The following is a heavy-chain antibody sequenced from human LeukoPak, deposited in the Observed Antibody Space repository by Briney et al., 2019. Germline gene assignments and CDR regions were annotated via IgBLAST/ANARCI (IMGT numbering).Heavy chain of an antibody. CDR3: ARDSLGFGELLYYMDV. D-gene: IGHD3-10*01. Sequence: PGGSLRLSCAASGFNFSSYAMNWVRQAPGKGLEWVAVISYDGSNKYYADSVKGRFTISRDNSKNTQYLQMNSLRAEDTAVYYCARDSLGFGELLYYMDVWGKGTTVTVSS. CDR2: ISYDGSNK. J-gene: IGHJ6*03. V-gene: IGHV3-30*04. CDR1: GFNFSSYA.